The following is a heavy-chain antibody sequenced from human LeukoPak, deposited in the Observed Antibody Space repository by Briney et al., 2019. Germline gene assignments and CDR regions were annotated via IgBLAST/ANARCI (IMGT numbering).Heavy chain of an antibody. CDR1: GFIFNNYG. J-gene: IGHJ1*01. CDR3: AKGTIFGVAISSKFDS. D-gene: IGHD3-3*01. CDR2: IRYDGSQT. V-gene: IGHV3-30*02. Sequence: GGSLRLSCAASGFIFNNYGMIWVRQAPGKGLEWISFIRYDGSQTEYASSVKGRFTISRDNSRNTLYLQMTSLTTEDTATYYCAKGTIFGVAISSKFDSWGQGTLVSVSS.